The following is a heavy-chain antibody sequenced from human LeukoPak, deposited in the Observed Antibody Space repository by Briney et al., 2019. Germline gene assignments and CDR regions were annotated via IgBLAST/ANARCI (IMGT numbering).Heavy chain of an antibody. CDR2: ISSSSSFT. J-gene: IGHJ3*02. CDR3: ARYSSGWSGAFDI. V-gene: IGHV3-11*03. D-gene: IGHD6-19*01. Sequence: GGSLRLSCAASGFTFSDYYMSWIRQAPGKGLEWVSDISSSSSFTNYADSVKGRLTISRDSAKNSLYLQMNSLRAEDTAVYYCARYSSGWSGAFDIWGQGTMVTVSS. CDR1: GFTFSDYY.